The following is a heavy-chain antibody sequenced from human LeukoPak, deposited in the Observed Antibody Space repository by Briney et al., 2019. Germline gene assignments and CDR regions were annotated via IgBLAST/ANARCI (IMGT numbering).Heavy chain of an antibody. CDR3: ATGNSDGYYYYYMGV. D-gene: IGHD4-23*01. CDR2: ICSNGGCT. J-gene: IGHJ6*03. V-gene: IGHV3-64*01. Sequence: GESLRLSCAASGFTFSSYAMYWVRQAPGKGLEFVSAICSNGGCTYYANSVKGRFTISRDNSKNTLYLQMGSLRAEDMAVYYCATGNSDGYYYYYMGVWGKGTTVTVSS. CDR1: GFTFSSYA.